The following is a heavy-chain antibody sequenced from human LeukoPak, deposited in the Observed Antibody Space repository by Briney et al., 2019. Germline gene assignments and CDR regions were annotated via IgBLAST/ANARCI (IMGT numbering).Heavy chain of an antibody. J-gene: IGHJ5*02. CDR1: GYTXTSYG. CDR3: AREYYDYVWGSYRPVWFDP. D-gene: IGHD3-16*02. Sequence: ASVKVSCKASGYTXTSYGISWVRQAPGQGLEWMGWISAYNGNTNYAQKLQGRVTMTTDTSTSTAYMELRSLRSDDTAVYYCAREYYDYVWGSYRPVWFDPWGQGTLVTVSS. CDR2: ISAYNGNT. V-gene: IGHV1-18*01.